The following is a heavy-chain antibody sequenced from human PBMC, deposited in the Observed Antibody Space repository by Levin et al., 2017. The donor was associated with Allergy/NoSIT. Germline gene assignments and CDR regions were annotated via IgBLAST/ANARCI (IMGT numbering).Heavy chain of an antibody. CDR1: GGSISSTNW. V-gene: IGHV4-4*02. J-gene: IGHJ4*02. Sequence: PSETLSLTCAVSGGSISSTNWWSWVRQPPGKGLEWIAEIFPSGSTNYNPSLKSRVTTSIDKSKNQFSLRLTSLTAADTAVYYCARDHCSDGSCWGFFESWGQGTLVTVSS. CDR2: IFPSGST. D-gene: IGHD2-15*01. CDR3: ARDHCSDGSCWGFFES.